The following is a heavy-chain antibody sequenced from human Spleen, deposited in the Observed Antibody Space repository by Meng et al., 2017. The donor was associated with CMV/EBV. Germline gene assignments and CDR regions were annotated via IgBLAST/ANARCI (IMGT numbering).Heavy chain of an antibody. D-gene: IGHD3-3*01. V-gene: IGHV3-21*01. Sequence: SGFTFSDYTMNWVRQAPGKGLEWVSSISSSSTYIYYSDSLKGRFTISRDNAKNSLYLQMNSLRAEDTAIYYCARHYDFWSGYEFWFDPWGQGTLVTVSS. CDR2: ISSSSTYI. CDR3: ARHYDFWSGYEFWFDP. J-gene: IGHJ5*02. CDR1: GFTFSDYT.